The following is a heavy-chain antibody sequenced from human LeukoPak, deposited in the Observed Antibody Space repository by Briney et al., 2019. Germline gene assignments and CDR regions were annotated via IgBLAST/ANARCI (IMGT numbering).Heavy chain of an antibody. V-gene: IGHV4-38-2*02. D-gene: IGHD3-22*01. CDR2: IDHSGRT. CDR3: ARRRYYDGSGYLE. CDR1: SYSISSGYY. J-gene: IGHJ1*01. Sequence: PSETLSLTCTVSSYSISSGYYWGWIRQPPGKGLEWIGSIDHSGRTYYHPSLKSRVTMSVDPSNNQFSLNLRSVTAADTAVYYCARRRYYDGSGYLEWGQGTLLSVSS.